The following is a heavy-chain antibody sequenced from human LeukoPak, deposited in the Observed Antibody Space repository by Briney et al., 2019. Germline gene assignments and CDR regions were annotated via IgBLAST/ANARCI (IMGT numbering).Heavy chain of an antibody. CDR3: ARVSGDYGDYPWFDP. CDR1: GGSISSGGYY. J-gene: IGHJ5*02. D-gene: IGHD4-17*01. V-gene: IGHV4-31*03. Sequence: SETLSLTCTVSGGSISSGGYYWSWIRQHPGKGLEWIGYIYYSGSTYYNPSLKSRVTLSVDTSKNQFSLKLSSVTAADTAVYYCARVSGDYGDYPWFDPWGQGTLVTVSS. CDR2: IYYSGST.